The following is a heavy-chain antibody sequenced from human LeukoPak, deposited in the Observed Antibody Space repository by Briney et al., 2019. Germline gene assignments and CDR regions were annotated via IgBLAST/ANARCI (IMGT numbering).Heavy chain of an antibody. CDR3: ARGRAAAGKLDY. D-gene: IGHD6-13*01. CDR1: GGSISSYY. J-gene: IGHJ4*02. Sequence: SETLSLTCTVSGGSISSYYWSWIQQPAGKGLEWIGRIYTSGSTNYNPSLKSRVTMSVDTSKNQFSLKLSSVTAADTAVYYCARGRAAAGKLDYWGQGTLVTVSS. CDR2: IYTSGST. V-gene: IGHV4-4*07.